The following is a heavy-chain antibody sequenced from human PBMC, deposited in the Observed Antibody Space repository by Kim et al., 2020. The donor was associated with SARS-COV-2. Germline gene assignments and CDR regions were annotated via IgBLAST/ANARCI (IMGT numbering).Heavy chain of an antibody. J-gene: IGHJ4*02. CDR2: ISVSADRT. Sequence: GGSLRLSCAASGFAFSNHVMNWVRQAPGKGLEWVATISVSADRTYYADSVKGRFTISRDNSKNTSYLEMNSLRAEDTAVYYCVRKDINWGEVDSWGQGTL. V-gene: IGHV3-23*01. D-gene: IGHD7-27*01. CDR3: VRKDINWGEVDS. CDR1: GFAFSNHV.